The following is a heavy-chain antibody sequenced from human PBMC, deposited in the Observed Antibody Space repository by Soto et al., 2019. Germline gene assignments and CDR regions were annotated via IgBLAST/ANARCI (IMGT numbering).Heavy chain of an antibody. CDR2: ISYDGSNK. Sequence: PGGSLRLSCAASGFTFSSYGMHWVRQAPGKGLEWVAVISYDGSNKYYADSVKGRFTISRDNSKNTLYLQMNSLRAEDTAVYYCAKDFRYAWATPFDYWGQGTLVTVSS. CDR1: GFTFSSYG. D-gene: IGHD3-9*01. J-gene: IGHJ4*02. CDR3: AKDFRYAWATPFDY. V-gene: IGHV3-30*18.